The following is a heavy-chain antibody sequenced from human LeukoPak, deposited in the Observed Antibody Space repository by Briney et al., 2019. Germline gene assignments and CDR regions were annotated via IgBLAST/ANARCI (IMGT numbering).Heavy chain of an antibody. Sequence: ASVKVSCKASGYAFTNYDINWVRQATGQGLEWMGWMNPNNGNRGYAQKFQGRVTITRNTSISTAFMELSSLRSEDTAVYYCARAIHRACRGGDCNYYYMDVWGKGTTLTVSS. CDR3: ARAIHRACRGGDCNYYYMDV. J-gene: IGHJ6*03. CDR1: GYAFTNYD. V-gene: IGHV1-8*03. D-gene: IGHD2-21*01. CDR2: MNPNNGNR.